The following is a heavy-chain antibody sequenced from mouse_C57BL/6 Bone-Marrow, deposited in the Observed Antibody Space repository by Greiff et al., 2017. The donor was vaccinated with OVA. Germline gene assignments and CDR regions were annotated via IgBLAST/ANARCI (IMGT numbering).Heavy chain of an antibody. D-gene: IGHD1-1*01. CDR1: GYTFTSYW. CDR2: IHPNSGST. V-gene: IGHV1-64*01. Sequence: VKLQQPGAELVKPGASVKLSCKASGYTFTSYWMHWVKQRPGQGLEWIGMIHPNSGSTNYNEKFKSKATLTVDKSSSTAYMQLSSLTSEDSAVYYCAYYYGSSYGYAMDYWGQGTSVTVSS. J-gene: IGHJ4*01. CDR3: AYYYGSSYGYAMDY.